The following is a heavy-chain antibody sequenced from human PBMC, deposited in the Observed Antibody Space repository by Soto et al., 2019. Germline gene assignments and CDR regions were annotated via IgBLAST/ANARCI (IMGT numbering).Heavy chain of an antibody. CDR1: GGSISSGGYY. CDR3: AREYYYDSSGYYYDYFDY. J-gene: IGHJ4*02. CDR2: IYYSGST. D-gene: IGHD3-22*01. Sequence: SETLSLTCTVSGGSISSGGYYWSWIRQHPGKGLEWIGYIYYSGSTYYNPSLKSRVTISVDTSKNQFSLKLSSVTAADTAVYYCAREYYYDSSGYYYDYFDYWGQGTLVPVSS. V-gene: IGHV4-31*03.